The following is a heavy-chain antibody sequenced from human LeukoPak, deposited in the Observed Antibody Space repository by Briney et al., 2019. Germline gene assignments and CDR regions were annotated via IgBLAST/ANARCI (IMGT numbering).Heavy chain of an antibody. J-gene: IGHJ4*02. CDR2: IYYSGST. V-gene: IGHV4-59*08. CDR1: GGSISSYY. D-gene: IGHD5-24*01. Sequence: SETLSLTCTASGGSISSYYWSWIRQPPGKGLEWIGYIYYSGSTNYNPSLKSRVTIPVDTSKNQFSLKLSSVTAADTAVYYCARLIDGYNYYFDYWGQGTLVTVSS. CDR3: ARLIDGYNYYFDY.